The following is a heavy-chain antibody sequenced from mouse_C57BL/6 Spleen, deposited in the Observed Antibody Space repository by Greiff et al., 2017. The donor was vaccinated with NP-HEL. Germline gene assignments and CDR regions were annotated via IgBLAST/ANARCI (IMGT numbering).Heavy chain of an antibody. D-gene: IGHD1-1*01. CDR2: IDPSDSYT. CDR3: ARGSSYNY. CDR1: GYTFTSYW. Sequence: VQLQQPGAELVRPGTSVKLSCKASGYTFTSYWMHWVKQRPGQGLEWIGVIDPSDSYTNYNQKFKGKATLTVDTSSSTAYMQLSSLTSEDSAVYYYARGSSYNYWGQGTTLTVSS. J-gene: IGHJ2*01. V-gene: IGHV1-59*01.